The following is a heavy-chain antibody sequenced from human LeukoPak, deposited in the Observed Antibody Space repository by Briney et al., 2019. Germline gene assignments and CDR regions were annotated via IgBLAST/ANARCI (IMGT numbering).Heavy chain of an antibody. CDR3: ARRLRGYQLLSWVNWFDP. V-gene: IGHV4-4*02. Sequence: SETLSLTCAVSDGSISNSNWWSWVRQPPGKGLEWIGEIYHSGRTNYNPSLKSRVTISVDKSKNQFSLKLSSVTAADTAVYYCARRLRGYQLLSWVNWFDPWGQGTLVTVSS. D-gene: IGHD2-2*01. J-gene: IGHJ5*02. CDR2: IYHSGRT. CDR1: DGSISNSNW.